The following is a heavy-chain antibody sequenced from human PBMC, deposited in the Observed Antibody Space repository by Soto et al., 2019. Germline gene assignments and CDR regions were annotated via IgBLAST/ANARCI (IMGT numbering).Heavy chain of an antibody. CDR3: ARVELTIYGVLDN. V-gene: IGHV1-18*01. CDR2: ITYNGDT. CDR1: GGTFSSYA. Sequence: GASVKVSCKASGGTFSSYAISWVRQAPGQGLEWMGWITYNGDTNYPQKLQDRVTMTTDTSTSTAYMELRSLRSDDTAVYYCARVELTIYGVLDNWGQGTLVTVSS. D-gene: IGHD3-10*01. J-gene: IGHJ4*02.